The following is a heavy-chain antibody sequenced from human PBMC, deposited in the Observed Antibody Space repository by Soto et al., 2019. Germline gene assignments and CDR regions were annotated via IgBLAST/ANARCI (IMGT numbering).Heavy chain of an antibody. CDR2: IWYDGSHQ. Sequence: QVKLVESGGGVVQPGRSLRLSCAASGFTFRSHGMHWVRQAPGKGLEWVAVIWYDGSHQYYGDSVKGRFTISRDNSKNTLSLQMNSLRAEDTAIYYCAREGYGSEAPFDCWGQGTLVTVSS. CDR3: AREGYGSEAPFDC. V-gene: IGHV3-33*01. J-gene: IGHJ4*02. D-gene: IGHD2-15*01. CDR1: GFTFRSHG.